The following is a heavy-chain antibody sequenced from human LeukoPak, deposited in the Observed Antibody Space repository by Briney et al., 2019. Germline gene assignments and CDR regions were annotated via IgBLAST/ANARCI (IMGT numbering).Heavy chain of an antibody. CDR2: IYPGDSDT. D-gene: IGHD4-11*01. CDR3: ARTTVTIPRYLYYYYGMDV. J-gene: IGHJ6*02. Sequence: PGESLKISCKGSGYSINNYWIGWVRQMPGKGLEWMGIIYPGDSDTRYSPSFQGQVTISADKSISTAYLQWSSLKASDTAMYYCARTTVTIPRYLYYYYGMDVWGQGTTVTVSS. V-gene: IGHV5-51*01. CDR1: GYSINNYW.